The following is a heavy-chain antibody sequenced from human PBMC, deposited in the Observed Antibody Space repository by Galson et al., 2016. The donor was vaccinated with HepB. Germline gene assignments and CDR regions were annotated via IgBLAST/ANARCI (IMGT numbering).Heavy chain of an antibody. Sequence: SLRLSCAPSGFSVSNNYMNWVRQAPGKGLEWVSVIYSGDYTYYADSVKGRFTISRDISKNTLYLQMNRSRAEDTAVYYCARDLVVTRNYYYYHYMDVWGKGTTVTVSS. CDR2: IYSGDYT. CDR3: ARDLVVTRNYYYYHYMDV. J-gene: IGHJ6*03. V-gene: IGHV3-53*01. D-gene: IGHD3-22*01. CDR1: GFSVSNNY.